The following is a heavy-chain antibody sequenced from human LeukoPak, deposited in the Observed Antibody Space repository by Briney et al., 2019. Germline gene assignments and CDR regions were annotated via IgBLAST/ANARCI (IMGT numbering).Heavy chain of an antibody. CDR2: ISWNSGSI. D-gene: IGHD4-23*01. CDR1: GFTFDDYA. V-gene: IGHV3-9*01. CDR3: AKDSTRQYGGNSGLFDY. Sequence: SLRLSCAASGFTFDDYAMHWVRQAPGKGLEWVAGISWNSGSIGYADSVKGRFTISRDNAKNSLYLQMNSLRAEDTALYYCAKDSTRQYGGNSGLFDYWGQGTLVTVSS. J-gene: IGHJ4*02.